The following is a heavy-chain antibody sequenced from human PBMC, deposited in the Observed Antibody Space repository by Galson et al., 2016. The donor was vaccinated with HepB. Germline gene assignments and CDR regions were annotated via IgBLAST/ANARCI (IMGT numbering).Heavy chain of an antibody. CDR1: GGSISSGGYY. V-gene: IGHV4-31*03. CDR2: TYYSGST. Sequence: TLSLTCTVSGGSISSGGYYWSWIRQHPGKGLEWIGYTYYSGSTYYNPSLKSRVTISVDTSKNQFPLKLSSVTAADTAVYYCARAGFYDFWSGYYTEVYGMDVWGQGTTVTVSS. CDR3: ARAGFYDFWSGYYTEVYGMDV. J-gene: IGHJ6*02. D-gene: IGHD3-3*01.